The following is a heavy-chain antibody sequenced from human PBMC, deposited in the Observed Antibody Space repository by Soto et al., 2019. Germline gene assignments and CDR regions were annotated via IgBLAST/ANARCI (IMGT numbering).Heavy chain of an antibody. J-gene: IGHJ6*02. CDR3: ARGGVAGTGYYYYGMDV. V-gene: IGHV3-53*01. D-gene: IGHD6-19*01. CDR1: GFTVSSNY. Sequence: PGGSLRLSCAASGFTVSSNYMSWVRQAPGKGLEWVSVIYSGGSTYYADSVKGRFTISRDNSKNTLYLQMNSLRAEDTAVYYCARGGVAGTGYYYYGMDVWGQGTTVTV. CDR2: IYSGGST.